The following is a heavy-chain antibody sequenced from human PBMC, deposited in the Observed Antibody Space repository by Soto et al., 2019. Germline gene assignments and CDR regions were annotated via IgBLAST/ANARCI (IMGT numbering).Heavy chain of an antibody. CDR1: GFTFSSYK. CDR2: IGSSDIYT. CDR3: ARDQVGMDV. Sequence: EVQLVESGGGLVKPGGSLRLSCAGSGFTFSSYKINWVRQAPGKGLEWVSSIGSSDIYTYYADSLKGRLIISSDNANTSVYLQINSLRAEDTAVYYCARDQVGMDVWGQGTPVTVSS. V-gene: IGHV3-21*02. J-gene: IGHJ6*02.